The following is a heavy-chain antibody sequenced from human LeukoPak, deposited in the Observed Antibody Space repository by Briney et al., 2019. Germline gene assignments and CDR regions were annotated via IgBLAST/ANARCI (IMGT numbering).Heavy chain of an antibody. V-gene: IGHV4-59*02. CDR3: ARGIVGTTHDAFDI. D-gene: IGHD1-26*01. Sequence: SETLSLTCTVSGGSVSRYSWTWIRQPPGKGLKWIAHIYYSERTNNNPSLQSRVTISLDTSKNQFSLKLASVTAADTAVYYCARGIVGTTHDAFDIWGQGTMVTVSS. CDR2: IYYSERT. J-gene: IGHJ3*02. CDR1: GGSVSRYS.